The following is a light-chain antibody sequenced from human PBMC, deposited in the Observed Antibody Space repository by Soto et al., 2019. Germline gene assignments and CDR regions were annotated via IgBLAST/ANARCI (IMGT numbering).Light chain of an antibody. Sequence: DIQMTQSPSTLSASVGDRVTITCRASQDISSWLAWYQQKPGKAPNLLIYKAFTLQSGVPSRFSGRGSGTEFILTISSLQPDDFATYYCQQYGSYPWTFGLGTKVEIK. CDR2: KAF. V-gene: IGKV1-5*03. CDR3: QQYGSYPWT. CDR1: QDISSW. J-gene: IGKJ1*01.